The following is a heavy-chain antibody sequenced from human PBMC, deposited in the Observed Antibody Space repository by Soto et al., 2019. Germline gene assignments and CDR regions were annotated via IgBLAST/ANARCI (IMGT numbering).Heavy chain of an antibody. V-gene: IGHV3-30*18. CDR2: ISYDGSNK. Sequence: GGSLRLSCAASGFTFSSYGMHWVRQAPGKGLEWVAVISYDGSNKYYADSVKGRFTISRDNSKNTLYLKMNSLRAEDTAVYYCAKGWDCSGGSCYAPLPYDYWGQGTLVTVSS. CDR1: GFTFSSYG. D-gene: IGHD2-15*01. J-gene: IGHJ4*02. CDR3: AKGWDCSGGSCYAPLPYDY.